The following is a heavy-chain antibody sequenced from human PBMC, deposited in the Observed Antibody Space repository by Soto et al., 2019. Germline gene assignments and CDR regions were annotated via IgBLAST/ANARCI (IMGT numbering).Heavy chain of an antibody. CDR1: CGSFRSYY. D-gene: IGHD2-15*01. CDR3: ASLGSGAYDF. J-gene: IGHJ4*02. Sequence: PSETLSLTCAVYCGSFRSYYWSWIRQAPGKGLEWIGEINHTGTVNYNPSLKSRVAISVDTSERQFSLKLFSVTAADTAVYYCASLGSGAYDFWGQGALVTVSS. CDR2: INHTGTV. V-gene: IGHV4-34*01.